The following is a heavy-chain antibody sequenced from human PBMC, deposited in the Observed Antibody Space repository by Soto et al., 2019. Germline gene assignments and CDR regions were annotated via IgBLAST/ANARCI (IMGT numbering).Heavy chain of an antibody. CDR3: ARVPWYCSSTSCSRYYYGMDV. CDR1: GFTFSSYS. J-gene: IGHJ6*02. D-gene: IGHD2-2*01. V-gene: IGHV3-21*01. Sequence: GGSLRLSCAASGFTFSSYSMNWVRQAPGKGLEWVSSISSSSSYIYYADSVKGRFTISRDNAKNSLYLQMNSLRAEDTAVYYCARVPWYCSSTSCSRYYYGMDVWGQGTTVTVSS. CDR2: ISSSSSYI.